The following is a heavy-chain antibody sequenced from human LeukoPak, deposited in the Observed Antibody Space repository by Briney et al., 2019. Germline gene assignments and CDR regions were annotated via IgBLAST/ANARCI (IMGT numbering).Heavy chain of an antibody. J-gene: IGHJ4*02. Sequence: GGSPRLSCAASGVTLGSYAMSWVRQAPGKGLEWVSAISGSGGSTYYADSVKGRFTISRDNSKNTLYLQMNSLRAEDTAVYYCAKVDGIAAAGRYFDYWGQGTLVTVSS. V-gene: IGHV3-23*01. CDR2: ISGSGGST. CDR1: GVTLGSYA. D-gene: IGHD6-13*01. CDR3: AKVDGIAAAGRYFDY.